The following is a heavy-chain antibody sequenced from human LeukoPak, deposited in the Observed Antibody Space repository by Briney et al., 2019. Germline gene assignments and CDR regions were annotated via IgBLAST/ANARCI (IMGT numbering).Heavy chain of an antibody. Sequence: PSETLSLTCTVSGGSISSSSYYWGWIRQPPGKGLEWIGSIYYSGSIYYNPSLKSRVTISVDTSKNQFSLKLSSVTAADTAVYYCARGPNYDILTGSNPFDPWGQGTLVTVSS. V-gene: IGHV4-39*07. D-gene: IGHD3-9*01. J-gene: IGHJ5*02. CDR1: GGSISSSSYY. CDR3: ARGPNYDILTGSNPFDP. CDR2: IYYSGSI.